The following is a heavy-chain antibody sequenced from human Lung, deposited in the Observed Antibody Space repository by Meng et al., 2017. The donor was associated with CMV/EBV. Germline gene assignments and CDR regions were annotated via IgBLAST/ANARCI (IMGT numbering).Heavy chain of an antibody. J-gene: IGHJ5*02. D-gene: IGHD3-10*01. CDR1: GGSTSSGGYY. CDR3: ARASYGSGSPLGESWFDP. CDR2: IHSSGST. V-gene: IGHV4-31*03. Sequence: QVQLPRSGPGLVNPFHTLSPTCTVSGGSTSSGGYYWSWIRQHPGKGLEWIGYIHSSGSTYYNPSLRSRLTISVDTSKNQFSLKLSSVTAADTAVYYCARASYGSGSPLGESWFDPWGQGTLVTVSS.